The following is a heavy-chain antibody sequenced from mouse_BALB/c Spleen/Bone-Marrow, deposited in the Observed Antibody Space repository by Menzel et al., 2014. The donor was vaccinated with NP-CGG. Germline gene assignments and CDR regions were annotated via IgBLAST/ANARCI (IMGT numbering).Heavy chain of an antibody. V-gene: IGHV2-9*02. CDR3: ARVSSTMITTVFAY. CDR1: GFSLTSYG. Sequence: QVQLQQSGPGLVAPSQSLSITCTVSGFSLTSYGVHWVRRPPGKGLEWLGVIWAGGSTNYNSALMSRLSISKDNSKSQVFLKMNSLQTDDTAMYYCARVSSTMITTVFAYWGQGTLVTVSA. J-gene: IGHJ3*01. CDR2: IWAGGST. D-gene: IGHD2-4*01.